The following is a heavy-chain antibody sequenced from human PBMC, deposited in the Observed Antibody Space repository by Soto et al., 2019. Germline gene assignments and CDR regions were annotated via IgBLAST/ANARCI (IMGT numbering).Heavy chain of an antibody. CDR3: ASGRRGYSYGSRYYFDY. Sequence: SVKVSCKASGGTFSSYAISWVRQAPGQGLEWMGGIIPIFGTANYAHKFQGRVTITADESTSTAYMELSSLRSEDTAVYYCASGRRGYSYGSRYYFDYWGQGTLVTVSS. J-gene: IGHJ4*02. D-gene: IGHD5-18*01. CDR1: GGTFSSYA. CDR2: IIPIFGTA. V-gene: IGHV1-69*13.